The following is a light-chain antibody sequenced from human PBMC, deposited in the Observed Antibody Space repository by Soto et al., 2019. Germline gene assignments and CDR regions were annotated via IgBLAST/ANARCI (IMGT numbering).Light chain of an antibody. CDR3: HQYGRSPRGT. CDR1: QSISSS. CDR2: GAS. J-gene: IGKJ1*01. Sequence: EIVLIQSPVTLSLSPGERATLSCRASQSISSSLAWYQQNPGQAPRLLIYGASSRATGIPDRFSGSGSGTDFTLTISRLEPEDFAMYYCHQYGRSPRGTFGQGTKVEIK. V-gene: IGKV3-20*01.